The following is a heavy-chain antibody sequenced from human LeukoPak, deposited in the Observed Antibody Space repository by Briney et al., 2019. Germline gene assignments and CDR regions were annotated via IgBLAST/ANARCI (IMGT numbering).Heavy chain of an antibody. CDR3: ATVVRPYYFDY. CDR1: GFTFSDYY. Sequence: GGSLRLSCAASGFTFSDYYMSWIRQAPGKGLEWVSYISSSGSTIYYADSVKGRFTISRDNAKNSLYLQMNSLRAEDTAVYYCATVVRPYYFDYWGQGTLVTVSS. V-gene: IGHV3-11*01. D-gene: IGHD4-23*01. J-gene: IGHJ4*02. CDR2: ISSSGSTI.